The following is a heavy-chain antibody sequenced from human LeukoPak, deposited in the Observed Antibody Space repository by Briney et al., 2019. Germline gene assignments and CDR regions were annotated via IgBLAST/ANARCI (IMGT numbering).Heavy chain of an antibody. D-gene: IGHD5-24*01. CDR2: IIPIFGTA. Sequence: SVKVSCKASGGTFISYAISWVRQAPGQGLEWMGGIIPIFGTANYAQKFQGRVTITADESTSTAYMELSSLRSEDTAVYYCARDRVEMATISAFDIWGQGTMVTVS. J-gene: IGHJ3*02. CDR3: ARDRVEMATISAFDI. V-gene: IGHV1-69*13. CDR1: GGTFISYA.